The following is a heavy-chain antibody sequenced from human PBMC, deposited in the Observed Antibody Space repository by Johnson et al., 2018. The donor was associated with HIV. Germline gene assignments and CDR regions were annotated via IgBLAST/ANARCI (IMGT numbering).Heavy chain of an antibody. Sequence: VQLVESGGGEVQPGRSLRLSCAASGFIFSSYAMHWVRQAPGKGLEWVSGISWNSGSIGYADSVKGRFTISRDNAKNSLYLQMNSLRAEDTALYYCAKATQCELLSPDSFDIWGQGTMVTVSS. V-gene: IGHV3-9*01. CDR3: AKATQCELLSPDSFDI. J-gene: IGHJ3*02. CDR1: GFIFSSYA. CDR2: ISWNSGSI. D-gene: IGHD1-26*01.